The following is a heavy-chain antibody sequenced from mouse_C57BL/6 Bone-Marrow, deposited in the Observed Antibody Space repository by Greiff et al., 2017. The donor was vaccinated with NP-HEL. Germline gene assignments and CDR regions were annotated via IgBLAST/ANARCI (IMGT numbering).Heavy chain of an antibody. V-gene: IGHV5-4*01. CDR2: ISDGGSYT. D-gene: IGHD4-1*01. Sequence: EVMLVESGGGLVKPGGSLKLSCAASGFTFSSYAMSWVRQTPEKRLEWVATISDGGSYTYYPDNVQGRFTISRDNSKNNLYLQMSHLKSEDTAMYYCARDQGANWDYWGQGTTLTVSS. CDR3: ARDQGANWDY. J-gene: IGHJ2*01. CDR1: GFTFSSYA.